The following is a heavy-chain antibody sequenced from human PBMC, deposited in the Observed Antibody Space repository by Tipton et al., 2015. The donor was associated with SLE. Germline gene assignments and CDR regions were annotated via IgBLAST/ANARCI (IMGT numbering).Heavy chain of an antibody. Sequence: LRLSCTVSGGSISSGSYYWSWIRQPPGKGLEWIGEINHSGSTNYNPSLKSRVTISVDTSRNQFSLKLSSVTAADTAVYFCAMGVAYCGGDCYPSFDYWGQGTLVTVSS. J-gene: IGHJ4*02. CDR1: GGSISSGSYY. D-gene: IGHD2-21*02. CDR3: AMGVAYCGGDCYPSFDY. CDR2: INHSGST. V-gene: IGHV4-39*07.